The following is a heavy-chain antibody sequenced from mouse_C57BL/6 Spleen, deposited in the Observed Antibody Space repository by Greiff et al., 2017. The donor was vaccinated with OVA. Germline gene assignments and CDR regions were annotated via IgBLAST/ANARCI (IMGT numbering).Heavy chain of an antibody. V-gene: IGHV1-19*01. J-gene: IGHJ4*01. CDR1: GYTFTDYY. CDR2: INPYNGGT. CDR3: ARSRRAMDY. Sequence: DVKLQESGPVLVKPGASVKMSCKASGYTFTDYYMNWVKQSHGKSLEWIGVINPYNGGTSYNQKFKGKATLTVDKSSSTAYMELNSLTSEDSAVYYCARSRRAMDYWGQGTSVTVSS.